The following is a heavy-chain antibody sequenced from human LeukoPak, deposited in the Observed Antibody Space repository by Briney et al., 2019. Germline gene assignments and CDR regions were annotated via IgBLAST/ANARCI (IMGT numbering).Heavy chain of an antibody. CDR1: GYTFTGYY. V-gene: IGHV1-2*02. CDR2: INPNSGGT. J-gene: IGHJ5*02. CDR3: ATGGRDYFDGGGHRNWFDP. D-gene: IGHD3-22*01. Sequence: ASVKVSCKASGYTFTGYYMHWVRQAPGQGLEWMGWINPNSGGTNYAQKFQGRVTMTRDTTISTAYMELSSLTSDDTAVYYCATGGRDYFDGGGHRNWFDPWGQGTLVSVTS.